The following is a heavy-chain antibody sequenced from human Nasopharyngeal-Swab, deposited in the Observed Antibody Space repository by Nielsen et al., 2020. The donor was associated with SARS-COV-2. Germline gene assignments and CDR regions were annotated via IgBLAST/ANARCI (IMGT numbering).Heavy chain of an antibody. CDR2: IYYSGST. CDR1: GGSISSSSYY. D-gene: IGHD6-19*01. Sequence: SETLSLTCTVSGGSISSSSYYWGWIRQPPGKGLEWIGSIYYSGSTYYNPSLKSRVTISVDTSKNQFSLKLSSVTAADTAVYYCARQERQWLELQPHYFDYWGQGTLVTVSS. V-gene: IGHV4-39*01. CDR3: ARQERQWLELQPHYFDY. J-gene: IGHJ4*02.